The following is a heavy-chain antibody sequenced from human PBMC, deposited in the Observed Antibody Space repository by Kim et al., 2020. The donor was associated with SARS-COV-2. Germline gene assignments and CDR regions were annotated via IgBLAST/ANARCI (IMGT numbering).Heavy chain of an antibody. CDR1: GYTFTGYY. D-gene: IGHD3-9*01. V-gene: IGHV1-2*02. J-gene: IGHJ6*01. CDR2: INPNSGGT. CDR3: ARGGSRELRYSTHVGMDV. Sequence: ASVKVSCKASGYTFTGYYMHWVRQAPGQGLEWMGWINPNSGGTNHAQKVQGRVTMTRDTSISKAYMELSRLRSDDTAEYYCARGGSRELRYSTHVGMDVW.